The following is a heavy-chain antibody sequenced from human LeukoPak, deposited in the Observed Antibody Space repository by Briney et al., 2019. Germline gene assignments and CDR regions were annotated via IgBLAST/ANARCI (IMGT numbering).Heavy chain of an antibody. D-gene: IGHD6-13*01. CDR3: ARLSVRQQLATVLLNWFDP. CDR1: GGSISLSYYY. CDR2: VYYSGTT. V-gene: IGHV4-39*07. J-gene: IGHJ5*02. Sequence: PSETLSLTCSVSGGSISLSYYYWGWIRQPPGKALEWIGSVYYSGTTSYNPSLKSRVTISVDTSKNQFSLKLSSVTAADTAVYYCARLSVRQQLATVLLNWFDPWGQGTLVTVSS.